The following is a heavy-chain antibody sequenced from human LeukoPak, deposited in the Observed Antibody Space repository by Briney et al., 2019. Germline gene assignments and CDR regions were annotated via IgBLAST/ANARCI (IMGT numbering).Heavy chain of an antibody. Sequence: SVKVSCKTSGGTFSNSGISWVRLAPGQGPEWMGGIIPVFGTPNYAQKFQGRLTVTADRSTTTAYMELSSLTSDDTAVYYCARERLARFPYFDYWGQGTLVAVSS. CDR1: GGTFSNSG. V-gene: IGHV1-69*06. CDR2: IIPVFGTP. J-gene: IGHJ4*02. D-gene: IGHD3-3*01. CDR3: ARERLARFPYFDY.